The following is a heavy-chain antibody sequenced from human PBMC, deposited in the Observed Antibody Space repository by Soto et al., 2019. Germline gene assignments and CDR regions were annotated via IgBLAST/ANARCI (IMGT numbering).Heavy chain of an antibody. CDR1: GGSISSYY. V-gene: IGHV4-59*08. CDR3: AGTTTAPFDY. CDR2: IYYSGST. D-gene: IGHD4-17*01. Sequence: SETLSLTCTVSGGSISSYYWSWIRQPPGKGLEWIGYIYYSGSTNYNPSLKSRVTISVDTSKNQFSLKLSSVTAADTAVYYCAGTTTAPFDYWGQGTLVTVSS. J-gene: IGHJ4*02.